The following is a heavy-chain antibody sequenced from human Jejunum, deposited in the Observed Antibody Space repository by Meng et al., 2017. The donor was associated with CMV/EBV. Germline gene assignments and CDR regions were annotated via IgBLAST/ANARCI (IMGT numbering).Heavy chain of an antibody. CDR2: IYYSGST. V-gene: IGHV4-31*03. Sequence: QVLRHEPGPGLVKPSQTLSLTCTVSGGSVSSGGYYWTWIRQHPGKGLEWFRHIYYSGSTFYNPSLKRRVIISIDTSKNQFSLNLRSVTAADTAVYYCARVSSGWDYFDYWGQGTLVTVSS. J-gene: IGHJ4*02. D-gene: IGHD6-19*01. CDR3: ARVSSGWDYFDY. CDR1: GGSVSSGGYY.